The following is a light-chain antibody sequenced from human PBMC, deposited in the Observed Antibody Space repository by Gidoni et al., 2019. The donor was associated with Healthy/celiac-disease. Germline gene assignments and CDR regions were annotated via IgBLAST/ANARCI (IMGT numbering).Light chain of an antibody. CDR1: QSISSW. V-gene: IGKV1-5*03. Sequence: ESQMTQSPSTLSASVGDRVTITCRASQSISSWFAWYQQKPGKAPKLLIYKASSLESGVRSRFSGSGSVTEFTLTISSLQPDDFATYYCQQYNSYSYTFGQGTKLEIK. CDR2: KAS. CDR3: QQYNSYSYT. J-gene: IGKJ2*01.